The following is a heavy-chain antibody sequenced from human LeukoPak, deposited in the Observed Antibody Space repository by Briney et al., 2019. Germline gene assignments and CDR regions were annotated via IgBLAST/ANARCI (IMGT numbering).Heavy chain of an antibody. J-gene: IGHJ4*02. CDR2: INPYNGDT. CDR1: GYTFTNHG. CDR3: ARGTYRGIDVFDY. V-gene: IGHV1-18*01. D-gene: IGHD4-23*01. Sequence: GASVKLSCKAAGYTFTNHGVTWVRQAPGQGLDWMGWINPYNGDTNYAQSLQGRVTMTTDTSTSTSYMDLRSLRADDTAVYYCARGTYRGIDVFDYWGQGTLVTVSS.